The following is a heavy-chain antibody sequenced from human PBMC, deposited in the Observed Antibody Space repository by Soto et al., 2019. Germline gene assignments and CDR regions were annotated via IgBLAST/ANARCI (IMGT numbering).Heavy chain of an antibody. V-gene: IGHV3-30*03. CDR1: GLTFSSSA. Sequence: QVHLVESGGGVVQPGRSLRLSCAASGLTFSSSAMHWVRQAPGKGLEWVALISYDGSNKYYVDSVKGRFTISRDNSKNTVDLQMNSLREEDTAVYYCAAETKSYFYGMDVWGQGTTVTVSS. CDR2: ISYDGSNK. CDR3: AAETKSYFYGMDV. J-gene: IGHJ6*02.